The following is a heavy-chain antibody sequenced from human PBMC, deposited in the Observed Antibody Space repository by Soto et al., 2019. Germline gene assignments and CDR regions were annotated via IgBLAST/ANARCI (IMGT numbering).Heavy chain of an antibody. CDR1: GYTLTNYA. Sequence: QVQLVQSGAEVKKPGASVRVSCTPSGYTLTNYAIHWVRQAAGQSLEWLAWIDPGSGNPTYSQKFRGRITLTRDNSASTFYMDLSSLTSEDTAVYFCTRDLNGGNPFDYWGQGTLVTVSS. CDR3: TRDLNGGNPFDY. V-gene: IGHV1-3*01. D-gene: IGHD2-8*01. J-gene: IGHJ4*02. CDR2: IDPGSGNP.